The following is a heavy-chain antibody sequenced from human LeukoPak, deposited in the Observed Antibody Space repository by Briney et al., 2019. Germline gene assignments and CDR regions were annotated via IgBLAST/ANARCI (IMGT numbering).Heavy chain of an antibody. V-gene: IGHV3-23*01. CDR1: GFTFRNYA. D-gene: IGHD6-19*01. Sequence: GGSLRLSCAASGFTFRNYAMSWVRQAPGKGLEWVSGFREGGNAVYHADSVKGRFTISRDNSKHTLYLQMSSLRAEDTAIYYCAKGYGSGWYWYFVLWGRSTLDSVSS. CDR2: FREGGNAV. J-gene: IGHJ2*01. CDR3: AKGYGSGWYWYFVL.